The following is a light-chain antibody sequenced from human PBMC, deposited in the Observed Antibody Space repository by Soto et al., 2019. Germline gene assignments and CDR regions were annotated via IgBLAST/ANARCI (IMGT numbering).Light chain of an antibody. CDR2: DAS. CDR1: QSISSW. Sequence: DIQMTKSPSTLSASVGDRVTISWRASQSISSWLAWYQQKPGKAPKLLIYDASSLESGVPSRFSGSGSGTEFTLTISSLQPDDFATYYCQQYNSYSGTFGQGTKVDIK. V-gene: IGKV1-5*01. J-gene: IGKJ1*01. CDR3: QQYNSYSGT.